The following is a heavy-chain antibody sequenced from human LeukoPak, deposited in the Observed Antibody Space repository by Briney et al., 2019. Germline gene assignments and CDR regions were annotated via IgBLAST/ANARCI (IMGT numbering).Heavy chain of an antibody. Sequence: ASVKVSCKASGYTFTSYGISWVRQAPGQGLEWMGWISAYNGNTNYAQKLQGRVTMTTDTSTSTAYMELRSLRSDDTAVYYCARGGITMVRGVKGTNVNFDYWGQGTLVTVSS. CDR2: ISAYNGNT. CDR3: ARGGITMVRGVKGTNVNFDY. CDR1: GYTFTSYG. V-gene: IGHV1-18*01. D-gene: IGHD3-10*01. J-gene: IGHJ4*02.